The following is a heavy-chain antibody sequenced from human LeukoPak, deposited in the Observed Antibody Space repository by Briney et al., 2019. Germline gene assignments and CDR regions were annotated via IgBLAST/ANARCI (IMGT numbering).Heavy chain of an antibody. CDR2: IESKTDGGTT. CDR1: GFSFSDAW. J-gene: IGHJ4*02. CDR3: AKKRAVTGPDDFDY. V-gene: IGHV3-15*04. Sequence: GGSHRLSCAASGFSFSDAWMSWVRQIPGKGLEWVGRIESKTDGGTTDYAAPVKGRFTISRDNSKNTLYLQMNSLRLEDTAVYYCAKKRAVTGPDDFDYWGQGTLVTVSS. D-gene: IGHD6-19*01.